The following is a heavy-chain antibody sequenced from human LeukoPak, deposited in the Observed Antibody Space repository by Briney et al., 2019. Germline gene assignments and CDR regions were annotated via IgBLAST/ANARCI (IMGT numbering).Heavy chain of an antibody. V-gene: IGHV4-61*02. CDR3: ARDDVGIAAAGGIY. D-gene: IGHD6-13*01. J-gene: IGHJ4*02. Sequence: KPSETLSLTCAVSGGSISSGSYYWSWIRQPAGKGLEWIGRIYTRGSTDYNPSLKSRVTISLDTSKNQFSLKLSSVTAADTAVYYCARDDVGIAAAGGIYWGQGTLVTVSS. CDR1: GGSISSGSYY. CDR2: IYTRGST.